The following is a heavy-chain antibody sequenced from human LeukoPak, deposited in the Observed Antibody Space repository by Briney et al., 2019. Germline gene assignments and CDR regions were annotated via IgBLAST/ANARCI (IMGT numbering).Heavy chain of an antibody. Sequence: GSLRLSCVATGFTFTNYGMHWVRQAPGKGLEWVTIIWYDGSNKYYTDSVKGRFTISRDNSKNTVYLQMNSLRAEDTAVYYCARGYYDSSGYYWGYFDYWGQGTLVTVSS. D-gene: IGHD3-22*01. CDR1: GFTFTNYG. J-gene: IGHJ4*02. V-gene: IGHV3-33*01. CDR3: ARGYYDSSGYYWGYFDY. CDR2: IWYDGSNK.